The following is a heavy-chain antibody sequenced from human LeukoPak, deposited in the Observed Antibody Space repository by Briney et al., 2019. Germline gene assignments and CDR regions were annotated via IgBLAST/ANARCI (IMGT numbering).Heavy chain of an antibody. CDR2: ISANNGNT. D-gene: IGHD1-26*01. V-gene: IGHV1-18*01. J-gene: IGHJ5*02. Sequence: ASVKVSCKASGYTFTSYAIIWVRQAPGQGLEWMGWISANNGNTNYAQKLQGRVTMTTDTSTSTAYMGLRTLTSDDTAVYYCARQIVGATNWLDPWGQGTLVTVSS. CDR1: GYTFTSYA. CDR3: ARQIVGATNWLDP.